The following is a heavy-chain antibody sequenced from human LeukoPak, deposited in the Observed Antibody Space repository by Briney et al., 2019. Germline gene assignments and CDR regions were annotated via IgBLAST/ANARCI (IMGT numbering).Heavy chain of an antibody. CDR3: ARPYYYDSRIDP. CDR1: GVSISSGDYY. CDR2: TCYSGST. V-gene: IGHV4-30-4*01. Sequence: PSETLSLTCTVSGVSISSGDYYWSWIRQPPGKGLEWIGYTCYSGSTYYNPSLKNRVSISVDTSKNQFSLNLSSVTAADTAVYYCARPYYYDSRIDPWGQGTLVTVSS. D-gene: IGHD3-22*01. J-gene: IGHJ5*02.